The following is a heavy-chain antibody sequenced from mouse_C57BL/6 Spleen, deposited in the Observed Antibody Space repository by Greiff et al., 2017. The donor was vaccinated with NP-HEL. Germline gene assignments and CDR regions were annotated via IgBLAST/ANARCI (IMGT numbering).Heavy chain of an antibody. Sequence: QVHVKQPGAELVRPGSSVKLSCKASGYTFTSYWMHWVKQRPIQGLEWIGNIDPSDSETHYNQKFKDKATLTVDKSSSTAYMQLSSLTSEDSAVYYCARMGPMVTPYYAMDYWGQGTSVTVSS. D-gene: IGHD2-2*01. CDR1: GYTFTSYW. CDR3: ARMGPMVTPYYAMDY. CDR2: IDPSDSET. J-gene: IGHJ4*01. V-gene: IGHV1-52*01.